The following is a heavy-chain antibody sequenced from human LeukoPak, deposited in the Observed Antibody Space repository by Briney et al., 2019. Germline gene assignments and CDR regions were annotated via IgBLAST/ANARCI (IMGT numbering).Heavy chain of an antibody. Sequence: SVKVSCKASGGTFSSYAISWVRQAPGQGLEWMGGIIPIFGTANYAQKFQGRVTITADESTSTAYMELSSLRSEDTAVYYCASSSAGATTHGFRGFGDYWGQGTLVTVSS. V-gene: IGHV1-69*13. D-gene: IGHD1-26*01. CDR1: GGTFSSYA. CDR2: IIPIFGTA. CDR3: ASSSAGATTHGFRGFGDY. J-gene: IGHJ4*02.